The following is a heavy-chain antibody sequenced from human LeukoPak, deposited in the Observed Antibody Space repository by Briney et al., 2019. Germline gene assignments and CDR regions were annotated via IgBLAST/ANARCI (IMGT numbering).Heavy chain of an antibody. D-gene: IGHD3-22*01. CDR3: ARPPSTYDSSGLDY. Sequence: ASVKVSCKASGYTFTGYYMHWVRQAPGQGLEWMGIINPSGGSTSYAQKFQGRVTMTRDTSTSTVYMELRSLRSDDTAVYYCARPPSTYDSSGLDYWGQGTLVTVSS. CDR1: GYTFTGYY. CDR2: INPSGGST. J-gene: IGHJ4*02. V-gene: IGHV1-46*01.